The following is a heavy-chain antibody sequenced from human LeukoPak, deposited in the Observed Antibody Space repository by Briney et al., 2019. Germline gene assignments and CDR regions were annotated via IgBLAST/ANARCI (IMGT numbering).Heavy chain of an antibody. D-gene: IGHD1-26*01. CDR2: INSDGRTT. J-gene: IGHJ4*02. CDR3: GRDLGGRSGY. Sequence: GGSLRLSCATSGFTFSTYWMHWVRQTPGKELEWVARINSDGRTTVYADSVKGRFSISRDNAKNTLYLQMNSLRAEDTAVYYCGRDLGGRSGYWGQGTLVTVSS. V-gene: IGHV3-74*01. CDR1: GFTFSTYW.